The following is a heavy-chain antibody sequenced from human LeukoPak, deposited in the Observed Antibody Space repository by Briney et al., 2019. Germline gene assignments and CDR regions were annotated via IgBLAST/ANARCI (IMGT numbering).Heavy chain of an antibody. D-gene: IGHD6-13*01. J-gene: IGHJ4*02. Sequence: GGSLRLSCAASGFTFSSYGMHWVRQAPGKGLEWVAVIWYDGSNKYYADSVKGRFTISRDNSKNTPYLQMNSLRAEDTAVYYCAKQRDYSSSWYDPNLDYWGQGTLVTVSS. V-gene: IGHV3-33*06. CDR3: AKQRDYSSSWYDPNLDY. CDR1: GFTFSSYG. CDR2: IWYDGSNK.